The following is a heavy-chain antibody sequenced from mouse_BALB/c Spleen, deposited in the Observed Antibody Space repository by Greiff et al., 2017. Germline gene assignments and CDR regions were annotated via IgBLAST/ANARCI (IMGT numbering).Heavy chain of an antibody. V-gene: IGHV5-17*02. Sequence: EVMLVESGGGLVQPGGSRKLSCAASGFTFSSFGMHWVRQAPEKGLEWVAYISSGSSTIYYADTVKGRFTISRDNPKNTLFLQMTSLRSEDTAMYYCARLDGNYYAMDYWGQGTSVTVSS. CDR2: ISSGSSTI. J-gene: IGHJ4*01. D-gene: IGHD2-1*01. CDR3: ARLDGNYYAMDY. CDR1: GFTFSSFG.